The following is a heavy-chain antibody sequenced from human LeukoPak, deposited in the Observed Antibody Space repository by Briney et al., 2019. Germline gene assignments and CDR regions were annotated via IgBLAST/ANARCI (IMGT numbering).Heavy chain of an antibody. CDR2: ISSSGSTI. V-gene: IGHV3-48*03. D-gene: IGHD2-15*01. J-gene: IGHJ4*02. Sequence: GGSLRLSCAASGFTFSSYEMNWVRQAPGKGLEWVSYISSSGSTIYYADSVKGRFTISRDNAKNSLYLQMNSLKTEDTAVYYCTRHAVVSGGDYWGQGTLVTVSS. CDR1: GFTFSSYE. CDR3: TRHAVVSGGDY.